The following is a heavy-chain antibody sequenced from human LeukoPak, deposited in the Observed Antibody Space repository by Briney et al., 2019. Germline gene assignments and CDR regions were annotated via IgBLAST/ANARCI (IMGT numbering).Heavy chain of an antibody. J-gene: IGHJ4*02. CDR1: GFTFSDYY. CDR3: ARDLTPGAPDYFDY. D-gene: IGHD2-2*01. CDR2: ISSSGSTI. Sequence: GGSLRLSCAASGFTFSDYYMSWIRQAPGKGLEWVSYISSSGSTIYYADSVKGRFTISRDNSMNTLYLRMDSLRPEDTAVYFCARDLTPGAPDYFDYWGQGTLVTVSS. V-gene: IGHV3-11*04.